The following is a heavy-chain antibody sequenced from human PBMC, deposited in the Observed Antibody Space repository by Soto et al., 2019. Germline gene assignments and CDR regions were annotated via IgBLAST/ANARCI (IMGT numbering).Heavy chain of an antibody. Sequence: HPGGSLRLSCAASGFTVSSNYMSWGRQAPGKGLEWVSVIYSCGSTYYADSVKGRFTTSRDNSKNTLYLQMNSLRAEDTAVYYCAKDPYSSSWYASDAFDIWGQGTMVTVSS. CDR2: IYSCGST. CDR3: AKDPYSSSWYASDAFDI. J-gene: IGHJ3*02. D-gene: IGHD6-13*01. CDR1: GFTVSSNY. V-gene: IGHV3-53*01.